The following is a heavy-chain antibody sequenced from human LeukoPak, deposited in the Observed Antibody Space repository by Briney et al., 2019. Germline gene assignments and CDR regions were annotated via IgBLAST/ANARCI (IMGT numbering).Heavy chain of an antibody. J-gene: IGHJ6*02. CDR1: GFTFSSYG. Sequence: GGSLRLSCAASGFTFSSYGMHWVRQTPGMGLEWVAVISYDGSNKYYADSVKGRFTISRDNSKNTLYLQMNSLRAEDTAVYYCARDPADYYDSSGYYYYYYGMDVWGQGTTVTVSS. D-gene: IGHD3-22*01. V-gene: IGHV3-30*03. CDR2: ISYDGSNK. CDR3: ARDPADYYDSSGYYYYYYGMDV.